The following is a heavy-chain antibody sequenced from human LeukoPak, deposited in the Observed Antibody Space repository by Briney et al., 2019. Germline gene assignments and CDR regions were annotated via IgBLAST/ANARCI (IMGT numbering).Heavy chain of an antibody. D-gene: IGHD2-2*01. V-gene: IGHV3-23*01. CDR2: ISGSGGST. J-gene: IGHJ4*02. CDR1: GFTFSSYA. CDR3: AKDDRVVPAAMEGYYFDY. Sequence: GGSLRLSCAASGFTFSSYAMSWVRQAPGKGLEWVSAISGSGGSTYYADSVKGRFTISRDNSKNTLYLQMNSLRAEDTAVYYCAKDDRVVPAAMEGYYFDYWGQGTLVTVSS.